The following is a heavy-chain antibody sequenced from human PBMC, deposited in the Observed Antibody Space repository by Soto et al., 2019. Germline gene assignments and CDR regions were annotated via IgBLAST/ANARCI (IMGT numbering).Heavy chain of an antibody. Sequence: GGSLRLSCAASGFTFSSYAMSWVRQAPGKGLEWVSAISGSGGSTYYADSVKGRFTISRDNSKNTLYLQMNSLRAEDTAVYYCAKSSGWDIVVVPAATSFDYWGQGTLVTVSS. CDR3: AKSSGWDIVVVPAATSFDY. CDR1: GFTFSSYA. CDR2: ISGSGGST. J-gene: IGHJ4*02. V-gene: IGHV3-23*01. D-gene: IGHD2-2*01.